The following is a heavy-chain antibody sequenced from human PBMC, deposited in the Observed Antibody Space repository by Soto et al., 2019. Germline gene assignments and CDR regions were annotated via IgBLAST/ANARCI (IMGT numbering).Heavy chain of an antibody. CDR2: INPSGGST. D-gene: IGHD3-22*01. J-gene: IGHJ4*02. CDR1: GYTLTSYY. Sequence: VASVKVSCKASGYTLTSYYMHWVRQAPGQGLKWMGIINPSGGSTSYARKFQGRVTMTRDTSTSTVYMELSSLRSEDTAVYYCARDAYYYDSSGYPTDYWGQGTLVTVSS. CDR3: ARDAYYYDSSGYPTDY. V-gene: IGHV1-46*01.